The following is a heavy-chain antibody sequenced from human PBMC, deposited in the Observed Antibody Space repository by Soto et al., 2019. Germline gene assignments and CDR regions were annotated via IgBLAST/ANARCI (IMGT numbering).Heavy chain of an antibody. D-gene: IGHD3-22*01. CDR1: GFTFSSYG. J-gene: IGHJ3*02. Sequence: PGGSLRLSCAASGFTFSSYGMHWVRQAPGKGLEWVAVIWYDGSNKYYADSVKGRFTISRDNSKNTLYLQMNSLRAEDTAVYYCARAGYYDSSGYLENAFDIWGQGTMVT. CDR3: ARAGYYDSSGYLENAFDI. V-gene: IGHV3-33*01. CDR2: IWYDGSNK.